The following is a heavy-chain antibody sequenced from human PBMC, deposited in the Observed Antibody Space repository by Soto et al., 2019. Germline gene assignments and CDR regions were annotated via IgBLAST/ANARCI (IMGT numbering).Heavy chain of an antibody. V-gene: IGHV1-69*12. Sequence: QVQLVQSGAEVKKPGSSVKVSCKASGGTFSSYAISWVRQAPGQGLEWMGGIIPIFGTANYAQKFQGRVTITADESTRTAYMELSSLRSEDTAVYYCARKDIVLVPAATQEYYYYYGMDVWGQGTTVTVSS. J-gene: IGHJ6*02. CDR2: IIPIFGTA. CDR3: ARKDIVLVPAATQEYYYYYGMDV. D-gene: IGHD2-2*01. CDR1: GGTFSSYA.